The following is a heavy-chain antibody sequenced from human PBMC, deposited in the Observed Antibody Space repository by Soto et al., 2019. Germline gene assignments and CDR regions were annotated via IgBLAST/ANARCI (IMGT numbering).Heavy chain of an antibody. Sequence: SVKVSCKASGGTFSSYAISWVRQPPGQGLEWMGGIIPIFGTANYAQKFQGRVTITADESTSTAYMELSSLRSEDTAVYYCARATMVRGVIITVGYYYYYGMDVWGQGTTVTVSS. CDR3: ARATMVRGVIITVGYYYYYGMDV. CDR1: GGTFSSYA. V-gene: IGHV1-69*13. D-gene: IGHD3-10*01. CDR2: IIPIFGTA. J-gene: IGHJ6*02.